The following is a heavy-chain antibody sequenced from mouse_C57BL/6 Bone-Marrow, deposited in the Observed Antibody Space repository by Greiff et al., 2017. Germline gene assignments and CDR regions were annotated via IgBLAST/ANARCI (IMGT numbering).Heavy chain of an antibody. CDR1: GFTFSSYA. CDR3: ARGYGNYWYFDV. D-gene: IGHD2-1*01. Sequence: EVKVVASGGGLVKPGGSLKLSCAASGFTFSSYAMSWVRQTPEKRLEWVATISDGGSYTYYPDNVKGRFTISRDNAKNNLYLQMSHLKSEDTAMYYCARGYGNYWYFDVWGTGTTVTVSS. J-gene: IGHJ1*03. V-gene: IGHV5-4*03. CDR2: ISDGGSYT.